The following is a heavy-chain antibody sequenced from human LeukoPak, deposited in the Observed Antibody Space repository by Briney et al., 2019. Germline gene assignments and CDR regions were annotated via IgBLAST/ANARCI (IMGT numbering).Heavy chain of an antibody. J-gene: IGHJ4*02. CDR1: GFTFSNYW. D-gene: IGHD2-21*02. CDR3: ARPAYCGGNCYYFPDY. Sequence: GGSLRLSCAASGFTFSNYWMHWVRQAPGKGLEWVAFIRYDGSNKNYADSVKGRFTISRDNSKSTLYLQMNSLRTEDTAVYYCARPAYCGGNCYYFPDYWGQGTLVTVSS. V-gene: IGHV3-30*02. CDR2: IRYDGSNK.